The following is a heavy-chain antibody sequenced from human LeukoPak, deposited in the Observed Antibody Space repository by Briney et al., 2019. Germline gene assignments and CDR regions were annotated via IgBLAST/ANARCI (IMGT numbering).Heavy chain of an antibody. CDR1: GFTFSSYA. J-gene: IGHJ6*03. Sequence: PGGSLRLSCAASGFTFSSYAMHWVRQAPGKGLEWVAVISYDGSNKYYADSVKGRFTISRDNSKNTLYLQMNSLRAEDTAVYYCARDQTPSRYCTNGVCYHMDVWGKGTTVTVSS. CDR3: ARDQTPSRYCTNGVCYHMDV. CDR2: ISYDGSNK. V-gene: IGHV3-30-3*01. D-gene: IGHD2-8*01.